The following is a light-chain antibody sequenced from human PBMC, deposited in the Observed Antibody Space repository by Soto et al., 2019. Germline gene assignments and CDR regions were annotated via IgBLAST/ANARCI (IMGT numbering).Light chain of an antibody. Sequence: DTQMTQSPSALSASAGDRVTISCRASQSIANWLAWYQQKAGKAPNLLIYDVSSLESGVPSRFSVSGPGTEFTLTNSSLQPDYDANYYCQPYDTCPYTFGQGTKLEI. CDR2: DVS. CDR3: QPYDTCPYT. J-gene: IGKJ2*01. V-gene: IGKV1-5*01. CDR1: QSIANW.